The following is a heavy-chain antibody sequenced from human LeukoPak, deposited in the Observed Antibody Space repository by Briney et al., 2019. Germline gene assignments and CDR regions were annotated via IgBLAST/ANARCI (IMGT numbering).Heavy chain of an antibody. CDR3: ARVRRGCYYYGMDV. D-gene: IGHD1-14*01. CDR2: IGTAGDT. CDR1: GFTFSSYD. V-gene: IGHV3-13*01. J-gene: IGHJ6*02. Sequence: PGGSLRLSCAASGFTFSSYDMHWVHQATGKGLEWVSAIGTAGDTYYPGSVKGRFTISRENAKNSLYLQMNSLRAGDTAVYYCARVRRGCYYYGMDVWGQGTTVTVSS.